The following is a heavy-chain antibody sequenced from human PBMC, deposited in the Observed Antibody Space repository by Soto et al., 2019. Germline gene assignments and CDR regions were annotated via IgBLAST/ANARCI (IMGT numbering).Heavy chain of an antibody. CDR3: ARGIYDSSGYPPLDY. D-gene: IGHD3-22*01. V-gene: IGHV3-21*01. CDR1: GFTFSSYS. CDR2: ISSSSSYI. J-gene: IGHJ4*02. Sequence: GGSLRLSCAASGFTFSSYSMNWVRQAPGKGLEWVSSISSSSSYIYYADSVKGRFTISRDNAKNSLYLQMNSLRAEDTAVYYCARGIYDSSGYPPLDYWGQGTLVTVSS.